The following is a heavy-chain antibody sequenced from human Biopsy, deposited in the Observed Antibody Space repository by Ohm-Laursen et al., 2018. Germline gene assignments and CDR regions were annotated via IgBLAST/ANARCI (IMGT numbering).Heavy chain of an antibody. CDR2: NIPILGTG. CDR3: ATKLTGYSHH. V-gene: IGHV1-69*06. D-gene: IGHD3-9*01. J-gene: IGHJ1*01. Sequence: SSVKVSCKSPGGTFSNYGVNWVRQAPGQGLEWLGGNIPILGTGNYAQKFQDRVTVAADTSTSTATMELRSLRSDDTAVYYCATKLTGYSHHWGQGTLVIVSS. CDR1: GGTFSNYG.